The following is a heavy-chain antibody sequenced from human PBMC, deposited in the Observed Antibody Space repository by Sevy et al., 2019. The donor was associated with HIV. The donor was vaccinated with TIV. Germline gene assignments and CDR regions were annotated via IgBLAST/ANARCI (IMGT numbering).Heavy chain of an antibody. D-gene: IGHD2-8*01. CDR3: AREGCTKPHDY. V-gene: IGHV3-23*01. CDR2: LSFGCGEI. Sequence: GGSLRLSCAASGFTFSKYSMSWVRQPPGKGLEWVSTLSFGCGEINYADSAKGRFTISRDNSKSSVYLQMNNLGPEDTAVYYCAREGCTKPHDYWGQGTLVTVSS. CDR1: GFTFSKYS. J-gene: IGHJ4*02.